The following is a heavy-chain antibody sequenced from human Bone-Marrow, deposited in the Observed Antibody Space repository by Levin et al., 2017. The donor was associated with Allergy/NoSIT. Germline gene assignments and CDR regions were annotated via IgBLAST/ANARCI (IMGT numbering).Heavy chain of an antibody. CDR1: GGSVSAYY. Sequence: MASETLSLTCTVSGGSVSAYYWGWIRQPPGKGLEWIGHVYHSGSYNYNPSLKSRLTISLDMSMNRFSLHLTSVTAADTGVYFCARAGKGCGSVYCPSDSWGQGILVTVSS. D-gene: IGHD5/OR15-5a*01. CDR3: ARAGKGCGSVYCPSDS. V-gene: IGHV4-59*02. CDR2: VYHSGSY. J-gene: IGHJ5*01.